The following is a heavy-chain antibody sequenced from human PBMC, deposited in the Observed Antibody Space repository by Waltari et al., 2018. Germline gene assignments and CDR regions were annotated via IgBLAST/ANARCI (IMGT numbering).Heavy chain of an antibody. Sequence: EVQLVESGGGLVKPGGSLRLSCAASGFTFSSYSMNWVRQAPGKGLEWFSSMSSSSSYIYYADSVKGRFTISRDNAKNSLYLQMNSLRAEDTAVYYCARPPLYYGMDVWGQGTTVTVSS. CDR2: MSSSSSYI. V-gene: IGHV3-21*01. CDR3: ARPPLYYGMDV. J-gene: IGHJ6*02. CDR1: GFTFSSYS.